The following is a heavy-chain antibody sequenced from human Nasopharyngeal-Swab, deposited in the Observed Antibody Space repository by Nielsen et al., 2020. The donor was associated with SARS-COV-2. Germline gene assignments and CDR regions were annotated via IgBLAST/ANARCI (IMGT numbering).Heavy chain of an antibody. CDR1: GYSFTSYG. CDR2: ISAYNGNT. V-gene: IGHV1-18*01. J-gene: IGHJ4*02. D-gene: IGHD1-14*01. Sequence: ASVKVPCKASGYSFTSYGISWVRQAPGQGLEWMGWISAYNGNTNYAQKLQGRVTMTTDTSTSTAYMELRRLRSDDTAVYYCARDVVDRTDIGYWGQGTLVTVSS. CDR3: ARDVVDRTDIGY.